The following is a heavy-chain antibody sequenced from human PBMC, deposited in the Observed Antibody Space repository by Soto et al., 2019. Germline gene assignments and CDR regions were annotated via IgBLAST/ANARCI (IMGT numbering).Heavy chain of an antibody. Sequence: PGGSLRLACAASGFTLSSYGMHWVRQAPGKGLEWVAVISYDGSKTYHADSVKGRFTIARDNSKNTLYLQMNSLRAEDTAVFYCAKGPVFCISSSCSNVYYGLDVWGQGNTVTVSS. CDR3: AKGPVFCISSSCSNVYYGLDV. J-gene: IGHJ6*02. V-gene: IGHV3-30*18. CDR1: GFTLSSYG. D-gene: IGHD2-2*01. CDR2: ISYDGSKT.